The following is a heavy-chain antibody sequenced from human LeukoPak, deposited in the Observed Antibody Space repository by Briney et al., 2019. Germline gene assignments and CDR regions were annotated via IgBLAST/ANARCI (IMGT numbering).Heavy chain of an antibody. Sequence: PGGSLRLSCAASGFTFSSYAMSWVRQAPGKGLEWVSAICGSGGSTYYADSVKGRFTISRDNSKNTLYLQMNSLRVEDTAVYYCAKDQYGSGNYFDYWGQGTLVTVSS. CDR1: GFTFSSYA. CDR2: ICGSGGST. CDR3: AKDQYGSGNYFDY. V-gene: IGHV3-23*01. D-gene: IGHD3-10*01. J-gene: IGHJ4*02.